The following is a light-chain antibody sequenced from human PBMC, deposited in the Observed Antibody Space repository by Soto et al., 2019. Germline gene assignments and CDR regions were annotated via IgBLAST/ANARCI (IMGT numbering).Light chain of an antibody. Sequence: DIQMTQSPSTLSASVGDRVTITCRASQSISSWLAWYQQKPGKAPKLLIYDASILESGVPSRFSGSGSGTEFTLTISSLRGDDFAPYYCQHYNSYHTFGQGTKLEIK. J-gene: IGKJ2*01. V-gene: IGKV1-5*01. CDR1: QSISSW. CDR3: QHYNSYHT. CDR2: DAS.